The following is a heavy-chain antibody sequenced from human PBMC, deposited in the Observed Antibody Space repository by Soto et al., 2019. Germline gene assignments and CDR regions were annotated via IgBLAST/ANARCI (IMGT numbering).Heavy chain of an antibody. V-gene: IGHV5-10-1*04. J-gene: IGHJ3*02. CDR3: ARIIGYCRNNDCSWTFDI. D-gene: IGHD2-15*01. Sequence: GESLKISCKGSGYSFTSYWISWVRQMPGKGLEWMGKIDPSDSYTNYSPSFQGQVTISVDKSISTAYLQLSSLKASDTAMYYCARIIGYCRNNDCSWTFDIWGQGTMVTVSS. CDR1: GYSFTSYW. CDR2: IDPSDSYT.